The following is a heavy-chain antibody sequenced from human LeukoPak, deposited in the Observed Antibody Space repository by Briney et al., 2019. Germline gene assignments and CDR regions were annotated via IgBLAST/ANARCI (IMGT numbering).Heavy chain of an antibody. CDR1: GGSISSPY. CDR3: ARVRITMIVAIGYYFDY. V-gene: IGHV4-59*11. Sequence: SETLSLTCTVSGGSISSPYWSWIRQPPGKGLEWIAYIYYSGSTNYNPSLKSRVTTSVDMSKNQFSLKLTSVTAADTAVYYCARVRITMIVAIGYYFDYWGQGTLVTVSS. CDR2: IYYSGST. D-gene: IGHD3-22*01. J-gene: IGHJ4*02.